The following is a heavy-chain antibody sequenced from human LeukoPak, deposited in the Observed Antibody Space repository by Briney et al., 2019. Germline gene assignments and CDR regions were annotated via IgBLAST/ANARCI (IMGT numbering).Heavy chain of an antibody. J-gene: IGHJ3*02. CDR2: ISWNSGSI. CDR1: GFTFDDYA. Sequence: GGSLRLSCAASGFTFDDYAMHWVRQAAGKGLEWVSGISWNSGSIGYADSVKGRFTISRDNAKNSLYLQMNSLRAEDMALYYCAKGIAAAGTGNGAFDIWGQGTMVTVSS. D-gene: IGHD6-13*01. CDR3: AKGIAAAGTGNGAFDI. V-gene: IGHV3-9*03.